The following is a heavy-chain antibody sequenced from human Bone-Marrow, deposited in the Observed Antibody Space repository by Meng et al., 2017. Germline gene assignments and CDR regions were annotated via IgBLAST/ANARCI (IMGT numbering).Heavy chain of an antibody. V-gene: IGHV3-74*01. D-gene: IGHD4-23*01. CDR3: ARGGGNSLWYFAL. CDR2: INSDGSST. Sequence: SCAASGFTFSSYWMHGVRQAPGKGLVWVSRINSDGSSTSYADSVKGRFTISRDNAKNSLYLQMNNLRAEDTAFYYCARGGGNSLWYFALWGRGTLVTVSS. CDR1: GFTFSSYW. J-gene: IGHJ2*01.